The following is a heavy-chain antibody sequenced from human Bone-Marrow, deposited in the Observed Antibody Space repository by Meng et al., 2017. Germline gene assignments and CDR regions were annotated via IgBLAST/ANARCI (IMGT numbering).Heavy chain of an antibody. J-gene: IGHJ4*02. CDR3: AREIGGTTPDY. CDR1: GFSFSSYL. Sequence: QVRLVEAGGGGVQPGRSLRLSCAASGFSFSSYLMHWVRQAPGKGLEWLAAISKDGSNTDYADSVKGRFTISRDNSKDTVFLQMNSLRIEDTAVYYCAREIGGTTPDYWGQGTLVTVSS. V-gene: IGHV3-30*01. CDR2: ISKDGSNT. D-gene: IGHD1-1*01.